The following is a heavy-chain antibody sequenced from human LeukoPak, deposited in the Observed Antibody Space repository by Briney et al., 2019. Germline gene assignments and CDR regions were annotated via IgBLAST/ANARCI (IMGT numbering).Heavy chain of an antibody. J-gene: IGHJ3*02. Sequence: PSETLSLTCTVSGGTISRHYWSWIRQPPGKGLEGIAYIDYSGSTNYNPSLKSRLTISLDASNNQFSLKLSSVTAADTALYYCARDRRRDRLHAFDIWGQGTMVTVSS. D-gene: IGHD1-26*01. V-gene: IGHV4-59*11. CDR1: GGTISRHY. CDR3: ARDRRRDRLHAFDI. CDR2: IDYSGST.